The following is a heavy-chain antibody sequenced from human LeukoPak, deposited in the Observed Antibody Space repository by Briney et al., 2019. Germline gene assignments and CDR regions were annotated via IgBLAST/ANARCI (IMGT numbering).Heavy chain of an antibody. V-gene: IGHV3-7*01. J-gene: IGHJ4*02. CDR2: IKQDGSEK. Sequence: GGSLRLSCAASGFTFSSYWMGWVRQAPGKGLEGGANIKQDGSEKYYVDSVKGRFTISRDNAKNSLYLQMNSLRAEDTAVYYCAREGYYYDSSGYSYWGQGTLVTVSS. D-gene: IGHD3-22*01. CDR1: GFTFSSYW. CDR3: AREGYYYDSSGYSY.